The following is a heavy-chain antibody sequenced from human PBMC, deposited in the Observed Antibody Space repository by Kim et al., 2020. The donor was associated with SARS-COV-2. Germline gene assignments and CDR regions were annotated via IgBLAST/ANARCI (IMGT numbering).Heavy chain of an antibody. CDR2: ISGSGGRT. D-gene: IGHD3-22*01. V-gene: IGHV3-23*01. J-gene: IGHJ4*02. CDR1: GFTFSNDA. CDR3: AKDLTYYYDSLDY. Sequence: GWSLRLSCAASGFTFSNDAMTWVRQAPGKGLEWVSAISGSGGRTYYADSVKGRFTISRDNSKNTLYLQMNSLRAEDTAVYYCAKDLTYYYDSLDYWGQGTLVTVSS.